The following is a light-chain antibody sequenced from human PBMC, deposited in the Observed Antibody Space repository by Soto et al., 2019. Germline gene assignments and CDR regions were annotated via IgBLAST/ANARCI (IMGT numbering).Light chain of an antibody. CDR1: SGHSNYA. J-gene: IGLJ2*01. CDR3: QTWVTGIHI. Sequence: QSVLTQSPSASASLGASVKLTCTLSSGHSNYAIAWHQQQPEKGPRFLMKLNSDGSHSKGDGIPDRFSGSSSGAERYLTISTLQSEDEADYYCQTWVTGIHIFGGGTQVTVL. CDR2: LNSDGSH. V-gene: IGLV4-69*01.